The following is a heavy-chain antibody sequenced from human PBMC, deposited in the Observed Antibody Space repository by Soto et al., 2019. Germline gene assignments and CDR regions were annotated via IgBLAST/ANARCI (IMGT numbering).Heavy chain of an antibody. J-gene: IGHJ4*02. CDR2: IYYSGST. Sequence: SETLSLTCTVSGGSISSSSYYWGWIRQPPGKGLEWIGSIYYSGSTYYNPSLKSRVTISVDTSKNQFSLKLSSVTAADTAVYYCARQRRGYSYGPPDYWGQGTLVTVSS. V-gene: IGHV4-39*01. CDR1: GGSISSSSYY. CDR3: ARQRRGYSYGPPDY. D-gene: IGHD5-18*01.